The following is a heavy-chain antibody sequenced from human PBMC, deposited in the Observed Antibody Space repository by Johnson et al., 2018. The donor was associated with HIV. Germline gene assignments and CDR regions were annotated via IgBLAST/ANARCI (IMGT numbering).Heavy chain of an antibody. CDR3: AKDIYSGSYLNRNDAFDI. Sequence: VQLVESGGGLIQPGGSLRLSCAASGFTVSSNYMSWVRQAPGKGLEWVSVIYSGGNTYYADSVKGRFTISRDNAKNSLYLQMNSLRAEDTALYYCAKDIYSGSYLNRNDAFDIWGQGTMVTVSS. CDR1: GFTVSSNY. CDR2: IYSGGNT. V-gene: IGHV3-53*01. D-gene: IGHD1-26*01. J-gene: IGHJ3*02.